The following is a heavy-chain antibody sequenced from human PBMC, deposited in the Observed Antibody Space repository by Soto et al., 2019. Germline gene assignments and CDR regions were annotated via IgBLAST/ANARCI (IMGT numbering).Heavy chain of an antibody. V-gene: IGHV3-53*04. CDR2: IYSGGST. CDR3: ARGLRWLQLGYYYYGMDV. J-gene: IGHJ6*02. D-gene: IGHD5-12*01. CDR1: GFTVSSNY. Sequence: GGSLRLSCAASGFTVSSNYMSWVRQAPGKGLEWVSVIYSGGSTYYADSVKGRFTISRHNSKNTLYLQINSLRAEDTAVYYCARGLRWLQLGYYYYGMDVWGQGTTVTVSS.